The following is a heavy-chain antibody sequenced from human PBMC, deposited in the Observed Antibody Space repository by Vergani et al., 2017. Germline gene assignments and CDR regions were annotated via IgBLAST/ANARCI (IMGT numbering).Heavy chain of an antibody. V-gene: IGHV3-30-3*01. CDR1: GFTFSSYA. D-gene: IGHD3-10*01. Sequence: QVQLVESGGGVVQPGRSLRLSCAASGFTFSSYAMHWVRQAPGKGLEWVAVISYDGSNKYYADSVKGRFTISRDNSKNTLYLQMNSLRAEDTAVYYCARGGRFESPSRNYYYYMDVWERGTTVTVSS. J-gene: IGHJ6*03. CDR2: ISYDGSNK. CDR3: ARGGRFESPSRNYYYYMDV.